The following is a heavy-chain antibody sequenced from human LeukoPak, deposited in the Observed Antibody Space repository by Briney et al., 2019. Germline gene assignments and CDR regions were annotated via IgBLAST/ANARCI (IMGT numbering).Heavy chain of an antibody. CDR3: AKQPYNFYYLDV. V-gene: IGHV3-23*01. J-gene: IGHJ6*03. CDR2: IVGDGSKT. Sequence: GGSLRLSCAASGFSFNNCAMTWVRQAPGKGLEWVSTIVGDGSKTYYADSVKGRFTISSDNSRTLLFLHMNSLRVEDTAVYYCAKQPYNFYYLDVWGEGTTVTVSS. CDR1: GFSFNNCA. D-gene: IGHD2-21*01.